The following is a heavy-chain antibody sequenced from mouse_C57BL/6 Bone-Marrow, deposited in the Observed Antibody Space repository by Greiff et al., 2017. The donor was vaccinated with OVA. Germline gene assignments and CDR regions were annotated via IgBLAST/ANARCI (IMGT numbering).Heavy chain of an antibody. CDR2: IHPNSGST. CDR1: GYTFTSYW. Sequence: QVQLQQPGAELVKPGASVKLSCKASGYTFTSYWMHWVKQRPGQGLEWIGMIHPNSGSTNYNEKFKSKATLTVDKSSSTAYMQLSSLTSEDSAVYYCARSGYYGPCYAMDYWGQGTSVTVSS. CDR3: ARSGYYGPCYAMDY. J-gene: IGHJ4*01. V-gene: IGHV1-64*01. D-gene: IGHD1-2*01.